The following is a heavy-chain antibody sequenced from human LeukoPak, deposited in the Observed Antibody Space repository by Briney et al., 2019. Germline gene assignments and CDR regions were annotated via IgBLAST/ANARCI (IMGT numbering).Heavy chain of an antibody. V-gene: IGHV4-34*01. Sequence: SETLSLTCAVYGGSFSGYYWSWIRQPPGKGLEWIGEINHSGSTNYNPSLKSRVTISVDTSKNQFSLKLSSGTAADTAVYYCARRRVGTNWFDPWGQGTLVTVSS. CDR1: GGSFSGYY. D-gene: IGHD2-2*01. CDR3: ARRRVGTNWFDP. J-gene: IGHJ5*02. CDR2: INHSGST.